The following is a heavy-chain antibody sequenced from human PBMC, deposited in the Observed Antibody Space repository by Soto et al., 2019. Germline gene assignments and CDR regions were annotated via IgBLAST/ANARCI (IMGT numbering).Heavy chain of an antibody. Sequence: QVQLQESGPGLVKPSETLSLTCSVSVASISSSDYYWGWIRQPPGEGLEWIGSIYYSGRTNYNPSLNSRVTISLDTSKNQFSLKLSSVTAADTAVYYCARQEGYTAGCQGYWGQGTLVTVSS. CDR2: IYYSGRT. J-gene: IGHJ4*02. D-gene: IGHD5-18*01. V-gene: IGHV4-39*01. CDR3: ARQEGYTAGCQGY. CDR1: VASISSSDYY.